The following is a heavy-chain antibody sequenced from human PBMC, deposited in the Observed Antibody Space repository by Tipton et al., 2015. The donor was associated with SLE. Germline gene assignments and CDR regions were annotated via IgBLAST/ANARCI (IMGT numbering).Heavy chain of an antibody. D-gene: IGHD2-15*01. CDR1: GYTFTSYD. CDR3: VMGVVVAATRPMDV. CDR2: MNPNSGNT. Sequence: QLVQSGPEVKKPGASVKVSCKASGYTFTSYDINWVRQATGQGLEWMGWMNPNSGNTGYAQKFQGRVTMTRNTSISTAYMELSSLRSEDTAVYYCVMGVVVAATRPMDVWGQGTTVTVSS. J-gene: IGHJ6*02. V-gene: IGHV1-8*01.